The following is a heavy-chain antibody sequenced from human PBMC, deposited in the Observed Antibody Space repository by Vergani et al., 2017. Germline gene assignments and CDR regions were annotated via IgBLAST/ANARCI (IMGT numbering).Heavy chain of an antibody. CDR3: AKDLGTSSGGGWFDP. J-gene: IGHJ5*02. D-gene: IGHD6-6*01. V-gene: IGHV3-9*02. CDR1: GFTSAGYA. CDR2: LSWTSNSI. Sequence: EVQLEESGGGLVLPGRSLRLSCVASGFTSAGYAMHWVRQAPGKGLEWVSGLSWTSNSIVYADSVKGRFTISRDNAKNSLYLQMNSLRAEDTALYYCAKDLGTSSGGGWFDPWGQGTLVTVSS.